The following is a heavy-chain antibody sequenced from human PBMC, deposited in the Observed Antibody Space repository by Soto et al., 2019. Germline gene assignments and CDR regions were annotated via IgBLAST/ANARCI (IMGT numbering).Heavy chain of an antibody. CDR1: GFTFSSYS. J-gene: IGHJ4*02. CDR2: ISSSSSSI. D-gene: IGHD3-3*01. CDR3: ARDYEYWSGYYKGFDY. V-gene: IGHV3-48*02. Sequence: EVQLVESGGGLVQPGGSLRLSCAASGFTFSSYSMNWVRQAPGKGLEWVSYISSSSSSIYYADSVKGRFTISRDNAKNSLYLQMNSLRDEDTAVYYCARDYEYWSGYYKGFDYWGQGTLVTVSS.